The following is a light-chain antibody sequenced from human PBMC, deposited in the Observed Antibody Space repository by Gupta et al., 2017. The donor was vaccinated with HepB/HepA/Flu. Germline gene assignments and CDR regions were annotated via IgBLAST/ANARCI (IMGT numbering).Light chain of an antibody. Sequence: TCGPSTGAVTNTHYPYWFQQKPGQAPRTLIYDTINKHSWTPARFSGSLLGGKAALTLSGAQPEDDSEFYCLLYYRGVGVFGGGTKLIVL. V-gene: IGLV7-46*01. CDR2: DTI. J-gene: IGLJ3*02. CDR3: LLYYRGVGV. CDR1: TGAVTNTHY.